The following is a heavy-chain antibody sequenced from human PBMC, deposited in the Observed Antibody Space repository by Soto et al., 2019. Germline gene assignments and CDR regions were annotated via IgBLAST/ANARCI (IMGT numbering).Heavy chain of an antibody. D-gene: IGHD6-13*01. CDR2: IYYSGST. Sequence: QVQLQESGPGLVKPSQTLSLTCTVSGGSISSGGYYWSWIRQHPGKGLEWIGYIYYSGSTYYNPSLKSRVTISVDTSKNQSSLKLSSVTAADTAVYYCARGYSSSWAMDYWGQGTLVTVSS. V-gene: IGHV4-31*03. J-gene: IGHJ4*02. CDR3: ARGYSSSWAMDY. CDR1: GGSISSGGYY.